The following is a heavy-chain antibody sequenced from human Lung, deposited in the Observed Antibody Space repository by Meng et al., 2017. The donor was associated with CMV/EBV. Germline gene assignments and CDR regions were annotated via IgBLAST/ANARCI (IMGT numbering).Heavy chain of an antibody. J-gene: IGHJ1*01. CDR1: GFNFDDYA. V-gene: IGHV3-9*01. CDR2: ISWNGNHI. D-gene: IGHD3-22*01. CDR3: VKDVDFYDSSGYYD. Sequence: SLKISCAASGFNFDDYAMHWVRQGPGKGLEWVSGISWNGNHIGYADSVKGRFTVSRDTAKNSLYLQMNSLRPEDTALYYCVKDVDFYDSSGYYDWGQGXLVPVSS.